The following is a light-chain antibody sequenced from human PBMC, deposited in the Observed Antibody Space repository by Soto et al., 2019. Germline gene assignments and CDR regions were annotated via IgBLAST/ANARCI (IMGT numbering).Light chain of an antibody. CDR3: SSYGSGSTYV. V-gene: IGLV2-14*01. CDR2: EVT. J-gene: IGLJ1*01. Sequence: QSALTQPASVSGSPEQSITISCTGTSSDVGGYNFVSWYQQHPYKAPKLMIYEVTNRPSGVSNRFSGSKSGNTASLTISGLQAEDEADYYCSSYGSGSTYVFGTGTKVTVL. CDR1: SSDVGGYNF.